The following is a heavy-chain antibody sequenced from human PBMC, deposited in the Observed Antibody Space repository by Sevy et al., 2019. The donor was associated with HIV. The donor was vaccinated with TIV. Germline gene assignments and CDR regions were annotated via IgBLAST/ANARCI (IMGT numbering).Heavy chain of an antibody. Sequence: GGCLRLSCAASGFTFSSYSMNWVRQAPGKGLEWVSSISSSSSYIYYADSVKGRFTISRDNAKNSLYLQMNSLRAEDTAVYYCARDPGVVVPAAMAYYFDYWGQGTLVTVSS. D-gene: IGHD2-2*01. CDR1: GFTFSSYS. CDR3: ARDPGVVVPAAMAYYFDY. CDR2: ISSSSSYI. J-gene: IGHJ4*02. V-gene: IGHV3-21*01.